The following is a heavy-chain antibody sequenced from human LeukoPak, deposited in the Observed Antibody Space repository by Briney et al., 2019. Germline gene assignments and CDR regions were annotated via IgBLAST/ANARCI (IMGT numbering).Heavy chain of an antibody. Sequence: SETLSLTCTFSGGSITSYYWSWIRQPPGKGLEWIGYIYNSENTNNPSLKSRVTISVDTSKNQFSLKLSSVTAADTAVYYCARGTDSRGYQFRGFDSWGRGTLVTVSS. CDR3: ARGTDSRGYQFRGFDS. V-gene: IGHV4-59*08. CDR1: GGSITSYY. D-gene: IGHD3-22*01. CDR2: IYNSENT. J-gene: IGHJ4*02.